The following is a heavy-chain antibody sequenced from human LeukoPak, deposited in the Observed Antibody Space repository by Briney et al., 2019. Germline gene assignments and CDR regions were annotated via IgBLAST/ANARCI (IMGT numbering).Heavy chain of an antibody. CDR2: ISPTSGYT. CDR1: GFTFSDYY. Sequence: PGGSLRLSCAASGFTFSDYYMSWIRHAPGKGLDWLSYISPTSGYTPYADSVKSRFTTSRDNAKNSLYLQMHSQRAEDTAVYYCARNGYGAQPLSDVWGQGTTVTVSS. CDR3: ARNGYGAQPLSDV. J-gene: IGHJ6*02. V-gene: IGHV3-11*03. D-gene: IGHD4-17*01.